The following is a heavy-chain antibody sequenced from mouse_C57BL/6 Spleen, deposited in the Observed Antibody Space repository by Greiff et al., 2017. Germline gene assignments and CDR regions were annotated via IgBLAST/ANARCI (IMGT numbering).Heavy chain of an antibody. V-gene: IGHV1-82*01. CDR1: GYAFSSSW. CDR2: IYPGDGDT. J-gene: IGHJ2*01. CDR3: ARGGDITTVGATD. Sequence: VQLQQSGPELVKPGASVKISCKASGYAFSSSWMNWVKQRPGKGLEWIGRIYPGDGDTNYNGKFKGKATLTADKSSSTAYMQLSSLTSEDSAVYFCARGGDITTVGATDWGQGTTLTVSS. D-gene: IGHD1-1*01.